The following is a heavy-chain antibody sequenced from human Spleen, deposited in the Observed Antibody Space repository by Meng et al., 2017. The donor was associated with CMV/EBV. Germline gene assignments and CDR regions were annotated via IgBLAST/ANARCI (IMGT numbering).Heavy chain of an antibody. Sequence: KVCRKTTGNSNTEYKRRWEREGSGEGGEWVGRIKKENGATKGVAGRVTANRETSLSTVYLELRRLKSNDTAVYFCAVGMRGRFLDNWGPGTLVTVSS. CDR3: AVGMRGRFLDN. V-gene: IGHV1-2*02. CDR1: GNSNTEYK. D-gene: IGHD3-3*01. J-gene: IGHJ4*02. CDR2: IKKENGAT.